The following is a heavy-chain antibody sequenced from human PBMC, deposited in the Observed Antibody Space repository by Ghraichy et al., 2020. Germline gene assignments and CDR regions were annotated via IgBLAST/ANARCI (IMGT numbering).Heavy chain of an antibody. Sequence: ASVKVSCKASGYTFTSYGISWVRQAPGQGLEWMGWISAYNGNTNYAQKLQGRVTMTTDTSTSTAYMELRSLRSDDTAVYYCARVTIFGVVRGVRNYYGMDVWGQGTTVTVSS. V-gene: IGHV1-18*01. D-gene: IGHD3-3*01. J-gene: IGHJ6*02. CDR1: GYTFTSYG. CDR3: ARVTIFGVVRGVRNYYGMDV. CDR2: ISAYNGNT.